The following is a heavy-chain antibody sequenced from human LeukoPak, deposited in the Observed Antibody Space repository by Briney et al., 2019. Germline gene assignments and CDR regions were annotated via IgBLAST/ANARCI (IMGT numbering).Heavy chain of an antibody. CDR2: IYYSGST. CDR1: GCTISSSSYY. CDR3: ARRGERVYYDILTGNHISDAFDI. J-gene: IGHJ3*02. D-gene: IGHD3-9*01. Sequence: SETLSLTCTVSGCTISSSSYYWGWLRQPPGKGLECIGSIYYSGSTYDNPSLRIRITIAVVTSKHHFCLKLSSVPAADTAVYYCARRGERVYYDILTGNHISDAFDIWGQGTMVTVSS. V-gene: IGHV4-39*01.